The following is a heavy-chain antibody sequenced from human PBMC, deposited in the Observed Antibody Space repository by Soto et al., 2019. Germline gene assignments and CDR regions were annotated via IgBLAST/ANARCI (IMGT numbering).Heavy chain of an antibody. V-gene: IGHV4-61*01. CDR2: IYYSGST. J-gene: IGHJ4*01. CDR3: ASTFRGYYLDY. Sequence: SETLSLTCTVSGGSVSSNSYYWSWIRQPPGKGLEWIGYIYYSGSTNYNPSLKSRVTMSVDTSKSQFSLKLSSVTAADTAVYYCASTFRGYYLDYWGHGTLVTVSS. CDR1: GGSVSSNSYY.